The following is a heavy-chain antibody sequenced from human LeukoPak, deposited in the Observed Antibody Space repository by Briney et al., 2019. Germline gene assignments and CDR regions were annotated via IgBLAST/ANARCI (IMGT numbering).Heavy chain of an antibody. V-gene: IGHV1-46*01. CDR1: GYTFTSYY. CDR3: AREVRHLDWLPSPNWFDP. Sequence: ASVKVSCKASGYTFTSYYMHWVRQAPGQGLEWMGIINPSGGSTSYAQKFQGRVTMTRDTSTSTVYMELSSLRSEDTAVYYCAREVRHLDWLPSPNWFDPWGQGTLVTVSS. D-gene: IGHD3-9*01. J-gene: IGHJ5*02. CDR2: INPSGGST.